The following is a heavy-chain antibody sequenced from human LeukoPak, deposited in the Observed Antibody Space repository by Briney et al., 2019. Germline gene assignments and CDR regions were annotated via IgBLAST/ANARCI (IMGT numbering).Heavy chain of an antibody. V-gene: IGHV3-48*03. Sequence: PGGSLRLSCAASGFTFSSYEVNWVRQAPGKGLEWVSYISSSGSTIYYADSVKGRFTISRDNSKSTLYLQMSSLRAEDTAVYYCAEGLRLGLSGFDYWGQGTLVTVSS. CDR3: AEGLRLGLSGFDY. CDR2: ISSSGSTI. D-gene: IGHD3-10*01. CDR1: GFTFSSYE. J-gene: IGHJ4*02.